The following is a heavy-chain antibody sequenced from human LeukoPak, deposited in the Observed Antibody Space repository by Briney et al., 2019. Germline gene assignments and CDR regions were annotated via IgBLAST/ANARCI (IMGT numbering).Heavy chain of an antibody. Sequence: PGGSLRLSCAVSGFTLSTYSMSWVRQAPGKGLEWVSSISESRSDIYYADSVKGRFTISRDHAKHSLYLQMTSLGAEDTAVYYCARGPGIAVAPLQHWGQGTLVTVSS. J-gene: IGHJ1*01. CDR1: GFTLSTYS. V-gene: IGHV3-21*01. CDR2: ISESRSDI. D-gene: IGHD6-19*01. CDR3: ARGPGIAVAPLQH.